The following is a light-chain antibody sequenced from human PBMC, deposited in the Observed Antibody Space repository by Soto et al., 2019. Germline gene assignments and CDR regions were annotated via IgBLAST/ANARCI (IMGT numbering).Light chain of an antibody. CDR1: TGAVTNGHY. CDR3: LLSYNGPYV. Sequence: QAVVTQEPSLTVSPGGTVTLTCGSSTGAVTNGHYPYWFQQKPGQAPRTLIYDTTNRHSWTPARFSGSLLGGKAALTLSGAQPEYEAEYYCLLSYNGPYVFXTGTKVTV. V-gene: IGLV7-46*01. CDR2: DTT. J-gene: IGLJ1*01.